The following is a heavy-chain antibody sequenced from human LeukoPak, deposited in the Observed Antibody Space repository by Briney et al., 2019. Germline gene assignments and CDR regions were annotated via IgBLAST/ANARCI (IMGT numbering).Heavy chain of an antibody. D-gene: IGHD2-21*02. CDR1: GYTFTSYY. CDR2: INPSGGST. J-gene: IGHJ4*02. Sequence: ASVKVSCKASGYTFTSYYMHWVRQAPGQGLEWMGIINPSGGSTSYAQKFQGRVTMTRDTSTSTVYMELSSLRSEDTAVYYCARGDATVAPTGHYFDYWGQGTLVTASS. CDR3: ARGDATVAPTGHYFDY. V-gene: IGHV1-46*01.